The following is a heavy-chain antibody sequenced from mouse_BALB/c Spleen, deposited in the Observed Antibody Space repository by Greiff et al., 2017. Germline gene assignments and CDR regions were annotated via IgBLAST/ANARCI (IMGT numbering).Heavy chain of an antibody. J-gene: IGHJ2*01. Sequence: LSISKDNSKSQVFLKMNSLQTDDTAMYYCAKHYGNYGEFDYWGQGTTLTVSS. CDR3: AKHYGNYGEFDY. D-gene: IGHD2-1*01. V-gene: IGHV2-6-5*01.